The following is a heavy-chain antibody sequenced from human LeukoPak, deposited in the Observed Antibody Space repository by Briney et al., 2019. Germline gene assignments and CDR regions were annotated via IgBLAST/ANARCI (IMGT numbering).Heavy chain of an antibody. J-gene: IGHJ4*02. CDR1: GGSISSGGYY. Sequence: SQTLSLTCTVSGGSISSGGYYWSWIRQHPGKGLEWIGYIYYSGSTYYHPSLKSRVTISVDTSKNQFSLKLSSVTAAHTAVYYCARDDYGDHIFDYWAQGPLVTVSS. D-gene: IGHD4-17*01. CDR3: ARDDYGDHIFDY. V-gene: IGHV4-31*03. CDR2: IYYSGST.